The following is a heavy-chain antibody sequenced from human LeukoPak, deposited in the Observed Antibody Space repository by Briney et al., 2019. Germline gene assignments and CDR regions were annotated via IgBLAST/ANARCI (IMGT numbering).Heavy chain of an antibody. J-gene: IGHJ4*02. V-gene: IGHV3-11*01. CDR2: ISSSGSTI. D-gene: IGHD2-15*01. CDR1: GFTFSDYY. Sequence: GGSQRLSCAASGFTFSDYYMSSIREAPGKGLEWVSDISSSGSTIYYAAYVKGRFTISRDNAKNSLYLQMNSLTAEDTAVYYCAKDLWGFVEVAAILDYWGQGTLVTVSS. CDR3: AKDLWGFVEVAAILDY.